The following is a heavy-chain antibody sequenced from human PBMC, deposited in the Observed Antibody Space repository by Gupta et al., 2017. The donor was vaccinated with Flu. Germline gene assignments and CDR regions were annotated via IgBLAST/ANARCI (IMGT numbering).Heavy chain of an antibody. CDR1: GFTFSSYS. CDR2: IAYDGSNE. D-gene: IGHD3-16*01. CDR3: AREMRNAYDSFDY. J-gene: IGHJ4*02. Sequence: QEQLVESGGGVVQPGKSLRLSCVGSGFTFSSYSIHCVRQAPGKGLEWLAFIAYDGSNENYADSVKGRFSVFRDNSKNTVFLQMTSLRPEDTAVYYCAREMRNAYDSFDYWGQGTLVTVSS. V-gene: IGHV3-30-3*01.